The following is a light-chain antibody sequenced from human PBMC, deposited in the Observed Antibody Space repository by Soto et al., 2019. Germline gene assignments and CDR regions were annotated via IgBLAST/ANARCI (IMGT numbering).Light chain of an antibody. CDR1: QSVLSNY. CDR2: GTS. J-gene: IGKJ2*01. V-gene: IGKV3-20*01. Sequence: EIVLTQSPDTLSLSPGERATLSCRASQSVLSNYLAWYQQKPGQAPRLLIYGTSRRVTGIPDRFSGSGSGTEFTLTINNLEPEDFAMYYCQQYGISPPGYTFAQGTKLEI. CDR3: QQYGISPPGYT.